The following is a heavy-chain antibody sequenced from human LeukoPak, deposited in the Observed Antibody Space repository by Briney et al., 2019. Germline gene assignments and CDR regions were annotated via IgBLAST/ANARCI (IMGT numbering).Heavy chain of an antibody. CDR1: GFTFSSYS. CDR3: ARTWLPFDC. Sequence: GRSLRLSCAASGFTFSSYSMSWVRQAPGKGLEWVSYISSGSSTIYYADSVKGRFTISRDDAENSLYLQMISLRAEDTAVYYCARTWLPFDCWGQGTLVTVSS. D-gene: IGHD5-12*01. CDR2: ISSGSSTI. J-gene: IGHJ4*02. V-gene: IGHV3-48*04.